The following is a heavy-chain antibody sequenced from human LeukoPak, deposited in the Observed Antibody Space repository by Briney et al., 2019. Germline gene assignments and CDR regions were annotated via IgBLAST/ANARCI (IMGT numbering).Heavy chain of an antibody. V-gene: IGHV1-69*13. D-gene: IGHD5-18*01. CDR1: GGTFSSYA. CDR3: AAKRRYSYGSPH. Sequence: SVKVSCKASGGTFSSYAISWVRQAPGQGLEWMGGIIPILGTANYAQKFQGRVTITADESTSTAYMELSSLRSQDTAVYYCAAKRRYSYGSPHWGQGTLVTVSS. CDR2: IIPILGTA. J-gene: IGHJ4*02.